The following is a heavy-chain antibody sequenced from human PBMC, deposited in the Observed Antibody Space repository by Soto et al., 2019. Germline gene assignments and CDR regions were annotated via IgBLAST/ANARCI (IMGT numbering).Heavy chain of an antibody. J-gene: IGHJ4*02. CDR3: ARDPYSSFDY. D-gene: IGHD6-19*01. CDR2: IWYDGSKK. V-gene: IGHV3-33*01. Sequence: QVQLVESGGGVVQPGRSLRLSCAASGFTFSNHGMHWVRQAPGKGLEWVAVIWYDGSKKYYADSVKGRFTISRDDSRNTLYLQMNSLRAEDMAVYYCARDPYSSFDYWGQGTLVTVSS. CDR1: GFTFSNHG.